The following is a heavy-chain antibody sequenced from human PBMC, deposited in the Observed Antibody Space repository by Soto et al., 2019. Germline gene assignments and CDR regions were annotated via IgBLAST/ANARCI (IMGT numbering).Heavy chain of an antibody. CDR2: INPNSGGT. CDR3: ARGHGKNYDILTGYYFNGSLENHYYYYYGMDV. CDR1: GYTFTGYY. V-gene: IGHV1-2*04. Sequence: ASVKVSCKASGYTFTGYYMHWVRQAPGQGLEWMGWINPNSGGTNYAQKFQGWVTMTRDTSISTAYMELSRLRSDDTAVYYCARGHGKNYDILTGYYFNGSLENHYYYYYGMDVWGQGTTVTVSS. J-gene: IGHJ6*02. D-gene: IGHD3-9*01.